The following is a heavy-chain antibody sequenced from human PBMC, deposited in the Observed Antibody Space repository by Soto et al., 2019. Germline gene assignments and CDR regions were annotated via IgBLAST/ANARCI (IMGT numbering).Heavy chain of an antibody. CDR1: GGSISSYY. J-gene: IGHJ3*02. CDR3: ARRLYGDDAFDI. Sequence: ASETLSLTWTVSGGSISSYYWSWIRQPPGKGLEWIGYIYYSGSTNYNPSLKSRVTISVDTSKNQFSLKLSSVTAADTAVYYCARRLYGDDAFDIWGQGTMVTVSS. D-gene: IGHD4-17*01. V-gene: IGHV4-59*08. CDR2: IYYSGST.